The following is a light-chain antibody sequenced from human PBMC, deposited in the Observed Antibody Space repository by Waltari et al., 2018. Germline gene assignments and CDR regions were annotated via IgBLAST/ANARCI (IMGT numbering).Light chain of an antibody. CDR3: QTGGHGTWV. V-gene: IGLV4-69*01. CDR2: VNSDGSH. J-gene: IGLJ3*02. Sequence: QLVLPQSPSASAPLGASVKLPCTPSSGHSSNGIPWLQQQPEKGPRYLMKVNSDGSHSKGDEIPDRFSGSSSGAERYLTISSLQSEDEADYYCQTGGHGTWVFGGGTKLTVL. CDR1: SGHSSNG.